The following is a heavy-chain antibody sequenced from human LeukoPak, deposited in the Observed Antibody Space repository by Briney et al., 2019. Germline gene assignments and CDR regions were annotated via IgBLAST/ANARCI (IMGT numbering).Heavy chain of an antibody. Sequence: SETLSLTCTVSGGSISSGIYYWTWIRQPAGKGLEWIGRIYTSGSTNYNPSLKSRVTISVDTSKNQFSLNLSSVTATDTAVYYCARVDRAAAGPYYYYYYMDVWGKGTTVTISS. CDR1: GGSISSGIYY. V-gene: IGHV4-61*02. J-gene: IGHJ6*03. D-gene: IGHD6-13*01. CDR2: IYTSGST. CDR3: ARVDRAAAGPYYYYYYMDV.